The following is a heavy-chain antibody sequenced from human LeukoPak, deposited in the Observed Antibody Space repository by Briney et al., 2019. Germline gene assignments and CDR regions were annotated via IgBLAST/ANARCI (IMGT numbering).Heavy chain of an antibody. J-gene: IGHJ4*02. V-gene: IGHV4-34*01. CDR1: GGSFSGYY. Sequence: SETLSLTCAVYGGSFSGYYWSWIRQPPGKGLEWIGEINHSGSTNYNPSLKSRVTISVDTSKNQFSLKLSSVTAADTAVYYCARRRYGSGSYFPIWGQGTLVTVSS. D-gene: IGHD3-10*01. CDR3: ARRRYGSGSYFPI. CDR2: INHSGST.